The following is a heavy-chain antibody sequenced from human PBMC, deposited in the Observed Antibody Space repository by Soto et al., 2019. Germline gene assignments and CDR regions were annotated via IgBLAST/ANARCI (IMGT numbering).Heavy chain of an antibody. J-gene: IGHJ4*02. V-gene: IGHV4-30-4*01. CDR2: IYHSGIT. D-gene: IGHD4-4*01. CDR1: GGSNSSGDYQ. CDR3: ARVNSNFPNEDH. Sequence: QVQLQESGPGLVKPSQTLSLTCNVSGGSNSSGDYQWSWIRQPPGKGLEWIGYIYHSGITSYNPSLKSRVTIAVDTSKKPFSLTVTSVTAADTAISYCARVNSNFPNEDHRGQGTLVTVSS.